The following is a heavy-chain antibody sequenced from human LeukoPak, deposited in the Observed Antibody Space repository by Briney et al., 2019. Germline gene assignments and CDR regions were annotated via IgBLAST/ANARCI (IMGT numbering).Heavy chain of an antibody. CDR1: EYTFTSYA. CDR2: INAGNGNT. D-gene: IGHD6-13*01. V-gene: IGHV1-3*01. Sequence: ASVKVSCKASEYTFTSYAMHWVRQAPGQRLEWMGWINAGNGNTKYSQKFQGRVTITRDTSASTAYMELSSLRSEDTAVYYCARDRDSSSWYDGDAFDIWGQGTMVTVSS. J-gene: IGHJ3*02. CDR3: ARDRDSSSWYDGDAFDI.